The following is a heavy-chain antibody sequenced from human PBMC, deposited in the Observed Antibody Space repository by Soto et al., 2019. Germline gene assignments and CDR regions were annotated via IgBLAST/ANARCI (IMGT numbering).Heavy chain of an antibody. J-gene: IGHJ6*01. CDR1: RYSFTSYW. D-gene: IGHD3-3*01. CDR3: ARHPNYYDFWSGYYYYYGMEA. CDR2: IYPGDSDT. V-gene: IGHV5-51*01. Sequence: PGESLKISCKGSRYSFTSYWIGWVRQMPGKGLEWMGIIYPGDSDTRYSPSFQGQVTISADKSISTAYLQWSSLKASDTAMYYCARHPNYYDFWSGYYYYYGMEAWGQGTTVTVSS.